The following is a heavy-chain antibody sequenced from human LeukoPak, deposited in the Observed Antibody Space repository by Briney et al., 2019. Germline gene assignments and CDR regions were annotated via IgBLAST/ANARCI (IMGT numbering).Heavy chain of an antibody. J-gene: IGHJ5*02. V-gene: IGHV4-34*01. CDR1: GGSFSGYY. D-gene: IGHD2/OR15-2a*01. Sequence: TSEALSLTCAVYGGSFSGYYWSWIRQPPGKGLEWIGEINHSGSTNYNPSLKSRVTISVDTSKNQFSLKLSSVTAADTAMYYCARGFSRPRWFDPWGQGTLVTVSS. CDR3: ARGFSRPRWFDP. CDR2: INHSGST.